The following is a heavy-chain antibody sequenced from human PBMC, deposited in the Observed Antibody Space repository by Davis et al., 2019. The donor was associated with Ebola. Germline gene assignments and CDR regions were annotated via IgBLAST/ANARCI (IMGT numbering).Heavy chain of an antibody. CDR3: ARAQFPTTSDH. J-gene: IGHJ4*02. CDR1: GYTFSNFA. D-gene: IGHD1-1*01. Sequence: ASVKVSCKASGYTFSNFAMSWVRQAPGQGLEWMGWINTNTGNPTYAQGFTGRFVFSLDTSVSTAYLQISSLKAEDTAVYYCARAQFPTTSDHWGQGTLVTVSS. V-gene: IGHV7-4-1*02. CDR2: INTNTGNP.